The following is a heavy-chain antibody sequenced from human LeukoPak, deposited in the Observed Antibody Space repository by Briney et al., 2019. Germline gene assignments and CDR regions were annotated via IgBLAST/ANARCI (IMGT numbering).Heavy chain of an antibody. Sequence: SETLSLTCSVSGDSISSSSSYWGWIRQAPGKGLEWIGSIYYSGSTYFNPSLKSRVTMSVDTSKNQFSLKLSSVTAADTAVYYCARDRGDGSGSYPYYYYYMDVWGKGTTVTISS. V-gene: IGHV4-39*07. D-gene: IGHD3-10*01. CDR3: ARDRGDGSGSYPYYYYYMDV. J-gene: IGHJ6*03. CDR2: IYYSGST. CDR1: GDSISSSSSY.